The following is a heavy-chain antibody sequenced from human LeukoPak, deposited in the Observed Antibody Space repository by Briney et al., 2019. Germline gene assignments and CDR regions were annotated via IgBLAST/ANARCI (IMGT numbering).Heavy chain of an antibody. J-gene: IGHJ5*02. D-gene: IGHD3-16*02. V-gene: IGHV4-30-2*01. CDR1: GGSISSGGYS. CDR2: IYHSGST. CDR3: ARHIIIAAPWEGFDP. Sequence: SETLSLTCAVSGGSISSGGYSWSWIRQPPGKGLEWIGYIYHSGSTYYNPSLKSRVTISVDRSKNQFSLKLSSVTAADTAVYHCARHIIIAAPWEGFDPWGQGTLVTVSS.